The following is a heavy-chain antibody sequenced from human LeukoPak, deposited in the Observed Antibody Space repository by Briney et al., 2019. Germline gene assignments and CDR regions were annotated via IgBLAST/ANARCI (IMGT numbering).Heavy chain of an antibody. CDR1: GGFISRGSYY. CDR2: IYTSRST. CDR3: AREGVVVPAAFDT. J-gene: IGHJ4*02. D-gene: IGHD2-2*01. V-gene: IGHV4-61*02. Sequence: PSETLSLTCTVVGGFISRGSYYWSWIRQTAGKGWEWFGRIYTSRSTNYIPSLKSRVTISVDTSKNQFSLRLCCVTAADTAVYYCAREGVVVPAAFDTWGQGALVTVSS.